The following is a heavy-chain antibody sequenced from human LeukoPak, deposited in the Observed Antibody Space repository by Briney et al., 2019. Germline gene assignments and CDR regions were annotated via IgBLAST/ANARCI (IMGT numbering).Heavy chain of an antibody. V-gene: IGHV4-34*01. CDR2: INHSGST. Sequence: MASETLSLTCAVYGGSFSGYYWSWIRQPPGKGLEWIGEINHSGSTNYNPSLKSRVTISVDTSKNQFSLKLSSVTAADTAVYYCARGRHPYDILTGTFDYWGQGTLVTVSS. J-gene: IGHJ4*02. CDR3: ARGRHPYDILTGTFDY. CDR1: GGSFSGYY. D-gene: IGHD3-9*01.